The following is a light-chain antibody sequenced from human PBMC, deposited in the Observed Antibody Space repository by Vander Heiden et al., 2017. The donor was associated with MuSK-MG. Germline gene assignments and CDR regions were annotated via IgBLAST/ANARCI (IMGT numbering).Light chain of an antibody. CDR1: HDIDNF. Sequence: TQSPSSLSASVGDRVTITCQASHDIDNFLNWFQQKPGKAPKFLIYDASNLETGVPSRFSGSGSGTHFTFTISSLQPEDIATYYCQQYENLPYTFGQGTKLEIK. CDR3: QQYENLPYT. V-gene: IGKV1-33*01. J-gene: IGKJ2*01. CDR2: DAS.